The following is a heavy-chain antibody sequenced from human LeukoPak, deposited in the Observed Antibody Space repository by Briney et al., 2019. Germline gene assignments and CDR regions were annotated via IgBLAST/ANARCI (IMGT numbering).Heavy chain of an antibody. D-gene: IGHD2-2*01. CDR2: IYYSGST. CDR3: ASPYCSSTSCSPPYYMDV. V-gene: IGHV4-39*07. CDR1: GGSISSSSYY. Sequence: SETLSLTCTVSGGSISSSSYYWDWIRQPPGKGLEWIGSIYYSGSTYYNPSLKSRVTISVDTSKNQFSLKLSSVTAADTAVYYCASPYCSSTSCSPPYYMDVWGKGTTVTVSS. J-gene: IGHJ6*03.